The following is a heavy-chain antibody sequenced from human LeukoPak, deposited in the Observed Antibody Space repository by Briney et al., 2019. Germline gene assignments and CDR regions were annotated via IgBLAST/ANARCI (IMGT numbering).Heavy chain of an antibody. V-gene: IGHV4-34*01. CDR1: GGSINSY. D-gene: IGHD3-10*01. CDR3: AKSNGYGLVDI. J-gene: IGHJ3*02. CDR2: INHSGST. Sequence: PSETLSLTCTVSGGSINSYWSWIRQPPGKGLEWIGEINHSGSTNYNPSLKSRVTISVDTSKNQFSLKLNSVTAADTAVYYCAKSNGYGLVDIWGQGTMVTVSS.